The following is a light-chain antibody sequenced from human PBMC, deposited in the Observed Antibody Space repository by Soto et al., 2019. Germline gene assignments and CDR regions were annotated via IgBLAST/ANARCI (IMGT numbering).Light chain of an antibody. CDR3: QQSFITPYT. CDR1: QSISVH. V-gene: IGKV1-39*01. Sequence: DIQMTQSPSSLSACVGETVTITCRASQSISVHLNWYQQKPGKVPKLLIYAASNLHSGVPSRFSGSVSETDFALTISSLQPEDFATYYCQQSFITPYTFGQGTRLEIK. CDR2: AAS. J-gene: IGKJ2*01.